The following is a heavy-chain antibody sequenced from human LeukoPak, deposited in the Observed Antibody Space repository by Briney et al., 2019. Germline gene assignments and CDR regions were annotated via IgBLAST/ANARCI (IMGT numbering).Heavy chain of an antibody. V-gene: IGHV7-4-1*02. CDR1: GYTFTSYA. J-gene: IGHJ1*01. Sequence: ASVKVSCKASGYTFTSYAMNWVRQAPGQGLEWMGWINTNTGNPTYAQGFTGRFAFSLDTSVSTAYLQISSLKAEDTAVYYCARPGYYYGSGSYRASEYFQHWGQGTLVTVSS. D-gene: IGHD3-10*01. CDR3: ARPGYYYGSGSYRASEYFQH. CDR2: INTNTGNP.